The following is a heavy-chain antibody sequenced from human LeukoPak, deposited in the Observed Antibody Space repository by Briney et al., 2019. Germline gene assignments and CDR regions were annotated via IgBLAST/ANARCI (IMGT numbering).Heavy chain of an antibody. J-gene: IGHJ5*02. D-gene: IGHD2-2*01. CDR2: ISWNSGSI. V-gene: IGHV3-9*01. CDR3: AKGRDKYQLLSKNWFDP. CDR1: GFTFGDYA. Sequence: GGSLRLSCAASGFTFGDYAMHWVRQAPGKGLEWVSGISWNSGSIGYADSVKGRFTISRDNAKNSLYLQMNGLRAEDTALYYCAKGRDKYQLLSKNWFDPWGQGTLVTVSS.